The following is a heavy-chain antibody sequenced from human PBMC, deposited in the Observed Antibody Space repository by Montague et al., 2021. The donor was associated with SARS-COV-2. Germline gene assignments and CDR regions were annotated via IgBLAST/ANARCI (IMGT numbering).Heavy chain of an antibody. Sequence: SETLSLTCTVSSGSISSSTYYWAWIRQPPGKGLEWIGSIYYRGSTYYNPSLKSRVIISVDTSKKQLSLTLTSVTAADTAVYYCATQEDPSGWIPGPFDFWGQGTLLSVSS. CDR2: IYYRGST. CDR1: SGSISSSTYY. J-gene: IGHJ4*02. V-gene: IGHV4-39*01. D-gene: IGHD6-19*01. CDR3: ATQEDPSGWIPGPFDF.